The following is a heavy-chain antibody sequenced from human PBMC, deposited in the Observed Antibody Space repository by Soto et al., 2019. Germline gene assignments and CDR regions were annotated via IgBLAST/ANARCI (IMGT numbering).Heavy chain of an antibody. D-gene: IGHD2-15*01. Sequence: EVQLVESGGGLVQPGRSLRLSCAASGFTFDDYAMHWVRQAPGKGLEWVSGISWKSGSIGYADSVKGRFTISRDNAKNSLYLQMNSLRAEDTALYYCAIALWIVVDHYYFDYWGQGTLVTVSS. CDR2: ISWKSGSI. CDR1: GFTFDDYA. J-gene: IGHJ4*02. CDR3: AIALWIVVDHYYFDY. V-gene: IGHV3-9*01.